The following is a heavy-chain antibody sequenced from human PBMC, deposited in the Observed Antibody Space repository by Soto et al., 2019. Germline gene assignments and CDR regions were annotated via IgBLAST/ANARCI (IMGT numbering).Heavy chain of an antibody. D-gene: IGHD6-13*01. V-gene: IGHV3-66*01. J-gene: IGHJ3*02. CDR1: GFTVSSNY. CDR2: IYSGGST. Sequence: GGSLRLSCAASGFTVSSNYMSWVRQAPGKGLEWVSVIYSGGSTYYADSVKGRFTISRDNSKNTLYLQMNSLRAEDTAVYYCASDSGYSSSWYWVIRAFDIWGQGTMVTVSS. CDR3: ASDSGYSSSWYWVIRAFDI.